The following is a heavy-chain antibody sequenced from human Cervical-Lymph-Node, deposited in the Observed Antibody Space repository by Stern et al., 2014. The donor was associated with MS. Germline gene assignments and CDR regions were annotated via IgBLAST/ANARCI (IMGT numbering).Heavy chain of an antibody. Sequence: VQLVESGAEVKKPGSSVKVSCKASGGTFSSYEITWVRQAPGQGLEWMGWIIPTFDTPTYAQKFQDRVTISADESTNTAYLELNGLKSDDTAIYFCARAYTYYSNSAGYWGQGTLVTVSS. CDR1: GGTFSSYE. CDR3: ARAYTYYSNSAGY. CDR2: IIPTFDTP. V-gene: IGHV1-69*01. D-gene: IGHD3-10*01. J-gene: IGHJ4*02.